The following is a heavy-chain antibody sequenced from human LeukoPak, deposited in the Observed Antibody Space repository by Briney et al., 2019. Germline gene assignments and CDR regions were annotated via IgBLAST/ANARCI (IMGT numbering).Heavy chain of an antibody. Sequence: PGGSLRLSCVASGFTLCDYSVNWLRQAPGKGAEWLSYNNPYDTAIYYADSVKGRFTISRDNAKNSMYLQMNSLRVDDTALYYCVRDHNWAFDIWGQGALVTVSS. D-gene: IGHD3-9*01. CDR3: VRDHNWAFDI. CDR2: NNPYDTAI. CDR1: GFTLCDYS. V-gene: IGHV3-48*04. J-gene: IGHJ4*02.